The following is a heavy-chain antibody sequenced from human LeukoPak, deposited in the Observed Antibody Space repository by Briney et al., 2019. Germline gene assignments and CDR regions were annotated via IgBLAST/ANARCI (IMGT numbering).Heavy chain of an antibody. CDR1: GYTLTELY. CDR3: ATDRDTMVRGVLSLDP. V-gene: IGHV1-24*01. CDR2: FDPEDGET. Sequence: ASVKVSCKVSGYTLTELYMHWVRQAPGKGLEWMGGFDPEDGETIYAQKFQGRVTMTEDTSTDTAYMELSSLRSEDTAVYYCATDRDTMVRGVLSLDPWGQGTLVTVS. J-gene: IGHJ5*02. D-gene: IGHD3-10*01.